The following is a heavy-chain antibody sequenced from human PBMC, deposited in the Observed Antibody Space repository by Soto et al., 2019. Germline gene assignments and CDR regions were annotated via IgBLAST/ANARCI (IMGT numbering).Heavy chain of an antibody. J-gene: IGHJ6*02. CDR1: EFTFGSYA. CDR3: AKANTIFGVVPRYGMDV. CDR2: ISGRGGST. V-gene: IGHV3-23*01. Sequence: GGSLRLSCAASEFTFGSYAMSWIRQARGKGLEWVSAISGRGGSTYYEDSVKGRFTNSRDNSKNTLYLQMNSLRAEDTAVYFCAKANTIFGVVPRYGMDVWGQGNTVTVSS. D-gene: IGHD3-3*01.